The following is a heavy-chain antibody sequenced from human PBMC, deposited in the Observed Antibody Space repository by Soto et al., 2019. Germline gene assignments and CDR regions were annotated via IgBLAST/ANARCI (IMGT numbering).Heavy chain of an antibody. J-gene: IGHJ4*02. D-gene: IGHD2-21*02. V-gene: IGHV2-5*02. CDR1: GFSLSTSGVG. CDR2: IYWDDDK. Sequence: QITLKESAPTLVKPTQNLTLTCTFSGFSLSTSGVGVGWIRQPPGKDLEWLALIYWDDDKRYSPSLKSRLTITKDTSKNQVVLTMTNMDPVDTATYYCANRQTYCGGYCYSGFDYWGQGTLVTVSS. CDR3: ANRQTYCGGYCYSGFDY.